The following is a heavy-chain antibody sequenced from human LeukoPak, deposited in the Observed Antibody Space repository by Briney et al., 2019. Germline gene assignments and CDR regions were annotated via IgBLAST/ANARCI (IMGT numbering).Heavy chain of an antibody. D-gene: IGHD1-1*01. CDR3: ARRRGDRGYD. J-gene: IGHJ4*02. CDR2: IFYSGST. V-gene: IGHV4-39*01. Sequence: SETLSLTCTVSGGSISSSNYSWGWIRQPPGQGLEWIGSIFYSGSTHYTPSLKSRVTISVDTSKNQFSLKLRSVTAVDTAVYYCARRRGDRGYDWGQGTLVIVSS. CDR1: GGSISSSNYS.